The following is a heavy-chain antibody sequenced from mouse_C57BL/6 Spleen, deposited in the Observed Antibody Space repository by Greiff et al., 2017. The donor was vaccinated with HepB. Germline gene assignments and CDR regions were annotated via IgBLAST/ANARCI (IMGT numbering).Heavy chain of an antibody. J-gene: IGHJ1*03. CDR2: IDPSDSYT. CDR3: ARSPGKYYGSREYFDV. D-gene: IGHD1-1*01. Sequence: QVQLQQPGAELVKPGASVKLSCKASGYTFTSYWMQWVKQRPGQGLEWIGEIDPSDSYTNYNQKFKGKATLTVDTSSSTAYMQLSSLTSEDSAVYYCARSPGKYYGSREYFDVWGTGTTVTVSS. CDR1: GYTFTSYW. V-gene: IGHV1-50*01.